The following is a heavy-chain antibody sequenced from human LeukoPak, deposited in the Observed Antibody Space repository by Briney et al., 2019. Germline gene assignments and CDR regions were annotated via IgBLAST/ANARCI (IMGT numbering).Heavy chain of an antibody. V-gene: IGHV1-2*02. CDR3: ARHRITDRYYSIDY. Sequence: GASVKVSCKASGYTFTSYDINWVRQATGQGLEWMGWINPNSGGTNYAQKFQGRVTMTRDTSISTAYMELSRLTSDDTAVYYCARHRITDRYYSIDYWGQGTLVTVSS. CDR2: INPNSGGT. CDR1: GYTFTSYD. J-gene: IGHJ4*02. D-gene: IGHD3-10*01.